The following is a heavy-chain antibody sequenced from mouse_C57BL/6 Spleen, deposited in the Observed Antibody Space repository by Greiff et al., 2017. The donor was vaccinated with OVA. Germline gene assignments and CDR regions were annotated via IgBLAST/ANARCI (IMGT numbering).Heavy chain of an antibody. CDR1: GYTFTDYY. J-gene: IGHJ2*01. CDR3: AGYYDYDGRAFGD. Sequence: EVQLQQSGPELVKPGASVKISCKASGYTFTDYYMNWVKQSHGKSLEWIGDINPNNGGTSYIQKFKGKATLTVDKSSSTAYMELRSLTSEDSAVYYCAGYYDYDGRAFGDWGQGTTLTVSS. V-gene: IGHV1-26*01. CDR2: INPNNGGT. D-gene: IGHD2-4*01.